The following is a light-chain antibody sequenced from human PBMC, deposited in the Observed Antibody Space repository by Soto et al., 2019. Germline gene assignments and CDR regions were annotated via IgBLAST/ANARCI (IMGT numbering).Light chain of an antibody. CDR3: TSYSSTSFYV. CDR2: QVT. CDR1: SSDIAGFNY. V-gene: IGLV2-14*01. Sequence: QSALTQPASVSGSPGQSITISCIGSSSDIAGFNYISWFQHHPGKAPKLLIYQVTARPSGVSNRFSGSKVGNTASLTISGLQPDDEADYYCTSYSSTSFYVFGPGTKVTVL. J-gene: IGLJ1*01.